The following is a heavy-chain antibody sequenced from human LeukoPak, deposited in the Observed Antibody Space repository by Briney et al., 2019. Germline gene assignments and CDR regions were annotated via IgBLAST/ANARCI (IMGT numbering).Heavy chain of an antibody. V-gene: IGHV3-30*03. CDR1: GFTFSSYG. J-gene: IGHJ4*02. CDR3: ARGYSSSWLGYFDY. Sequence: GGSLRLSCVASGFTFSSYGIHWVRQAPGKGLEWVAVVSSDGSIKYNADSVKGRFTISRDASKNTVYLQMNSLGAEDTAFYYCARGYSSSWLGYFDYWGQGTLVTVSS. D-gene: IGHD6-13*01. CDR2: VSSDGSIK.